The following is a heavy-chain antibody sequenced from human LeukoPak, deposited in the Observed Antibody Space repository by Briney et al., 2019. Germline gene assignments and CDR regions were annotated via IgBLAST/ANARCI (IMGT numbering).Heavy chain of an antibody. Sequence: SQTLSLTCAISGDSVSSNSAAWNWIRQSPPRGLEWLGRTYYRSKWYNDYAVSVKSRIIINPDTSKNQFSLQLNSVTPEDTAVYYCARGSHASDLSWGQGTLVIVSS. J-gene: IGHJ4*02. CDR2: TYYRSKWYN. CDR1: GDSVSSNSAA. CDR3: ARGSHASDLS. D-gene: IGHD2-21*02. V-gene: IGHV6-1*01.